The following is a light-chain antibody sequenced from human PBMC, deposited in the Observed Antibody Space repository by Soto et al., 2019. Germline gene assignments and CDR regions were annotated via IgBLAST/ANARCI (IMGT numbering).Light chain of an antibody. CDR1: QSISIW. J-gene: IGKJ1*01. CDR2: KAS. CDR3: QQYNSYET. Sequence: DLPMTQSPSTLSASVGDRVTITCRASQSISIWLAWYQQKPGKAPKLLIYKASSLESGVPSRFSGSGSGTEFTLTISSLQPDDFATYYCQQYNSYETFGQGTKVEIK. V-gene: IGKV1-5*03.